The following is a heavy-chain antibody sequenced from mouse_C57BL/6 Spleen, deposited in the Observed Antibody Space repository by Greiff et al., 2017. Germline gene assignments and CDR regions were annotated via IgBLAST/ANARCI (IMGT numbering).Heavy chain of an antibody. Sequence: VQLQQSGAELVRPGASVKLSCTASGFNIKDYYMHWVKQRPEQGLEWIGRIDPEDGDTEYAPQFQGKATMTADTSSNTAYLQLSSLTSADTAVYYCTTWYYEYFDVWGTGTTVTVSS. V-gene: IGHV14-1*01. CDR3: TTWYYEYFDV. CDR2: IDPEDGDT. D-gene: IGHD1-1*01. CDR1: GFNIKDYY. J-gene: IGHJ1*03.